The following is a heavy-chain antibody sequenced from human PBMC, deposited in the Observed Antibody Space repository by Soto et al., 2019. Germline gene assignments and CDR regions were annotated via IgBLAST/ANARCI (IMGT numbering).Heavy chain of an antibody. CDR1: GYTSTSYY. CDR2: INPSGGST. V-gene: IGHV1-46*01. D-gene: IGHD5-12*01. J-gene: IGHJ6*02. Sequence: ASVKVSCKASGYTSTSYYMHWVRQAPGQGLEWMGIINPSGGSTSYAQKFQGRVTMTRDTSTSTVYMELSSLRSEDTAVYYCARYPQRRDGYILGVSSDHGMNVWGQGTTVTVSS. CDR3: ARYPQRRDGYILGVSSDHGMNV.